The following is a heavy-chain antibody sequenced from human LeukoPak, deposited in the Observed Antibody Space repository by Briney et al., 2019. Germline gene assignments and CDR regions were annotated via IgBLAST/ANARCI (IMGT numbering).Heavy chain of an antibody. Sequence: GGSLRLSCAASGFTFRDYAMHWVRQAPGKGLEWVAVVRYDGSNKYYADSVKGRFTISRDNSKNTLYLQMNSLRAEDTAVYYCAKEGEDIVVVPAAIGYYYMDVWGKGTAVTVSS. CDR1: GFTFRDYA. V-gene: IGHV3-30*02. CDR2: VRYDGSNK. J-gene: IGHJ6*03. D-gene: IGHD2-2*02. CDR3: AKEGEDIVVVPAAIGYYYMDV.